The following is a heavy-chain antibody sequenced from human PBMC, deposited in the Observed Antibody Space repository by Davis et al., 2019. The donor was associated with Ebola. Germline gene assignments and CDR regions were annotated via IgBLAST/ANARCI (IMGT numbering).Heavy chain of an antibody. CDR2: IYHSGST. J-gene: IGHJ4*02. D-gene: IGHD4-23*01. Sequence: MPSETLSLTCAVSGGSISSGGYSWSWIRQPPGKGLEWIGYIYHSGSTYYNPSLKSRVTISVDRSKNQFSLKLSSVTAADTAVYYCARADYGGNYFDYWGQGTLVTVSS. CDR1: GGSISSGGYS. CDR3: ARADYGGNYFDY. V-gene: IGHV4-30-2*01.